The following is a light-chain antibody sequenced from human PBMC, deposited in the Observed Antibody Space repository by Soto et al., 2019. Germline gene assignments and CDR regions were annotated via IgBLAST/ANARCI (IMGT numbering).Light chain of an antibody. V-gene: IGKV3D-15*01. CDR2: GAS. J-gene: IGKJ4*01. CDR3: QQYNDWPLT. CDR1: QSVGRN. Sequence: EIVMTQSPATLSVSPGERATLSCRASQSVGRNLAWYQQKPGQAPRLLISGASTKATAIPARFRGTGSGTEFTLTITALQSEDFAVYYCQQYNDWPLTFGGGTKVEIK.